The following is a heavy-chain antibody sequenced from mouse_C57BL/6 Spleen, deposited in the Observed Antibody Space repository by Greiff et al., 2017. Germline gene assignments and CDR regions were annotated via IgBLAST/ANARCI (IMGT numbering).Heavy chain of an antibody. D-gene: IGHD3-2*02. CDR1: GYTFTSYW. CDR3: ARWGSGYLYYYAMDY. J-gene: IGHJ4*01. CDR2: IDPSDSET. Sequence: QVQLKQPGAELVRPGSSVKLSCKASGYTFTSYWMHWVKQRPIQGLEWIGNIDPSDSETHYNQKFKDKATLTVDKSSSTAYMQLSSLTSEDSAVYYCARWGSGYLYYYAMDYWGQGTSVTVSS. V-gene: IGHV1-52*01.